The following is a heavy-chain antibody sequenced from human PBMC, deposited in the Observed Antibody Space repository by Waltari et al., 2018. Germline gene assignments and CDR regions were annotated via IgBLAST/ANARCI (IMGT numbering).Heavy chain of an antibody. CDR1: GGTFISYA. CDR2: IIPIFGTA. J-gene: IGHJ6*02. Sequence: QVQLVQSGAEVNKPGSSVKVSCKASGGTFISYAISWRRQAPGQGLEWMGRIIPIFGTANYAQKFQGRVTITADKSTSTAYMELSSLRSEDTAVYYCARSRGGGDHYGMDVWGQGTTVTVSS. V-gene: IGHV1-69*08. D-gene: IGHD2-21*02. CDR3: ARSRGGGDHYGMDV.